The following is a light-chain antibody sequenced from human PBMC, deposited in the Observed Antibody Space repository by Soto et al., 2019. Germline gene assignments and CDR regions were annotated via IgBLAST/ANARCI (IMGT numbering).Light chain of an antibody. CDR3: QQYNNWPLYT. CDR1: QSVNNN. CDR2: GAS. V-gene: IGKV3-15*01. J-gene: IGKJ2*01. Sequence: EIVMTQSPATLSVSPGERHTLSCRASQSVNNNLAWYQQKPGQAPRLLIYGASTRATGIPARFSGSGSETEFTLTISSLQSEDFAVYYCQQYNNWPLYTFGQGTKLEIK.